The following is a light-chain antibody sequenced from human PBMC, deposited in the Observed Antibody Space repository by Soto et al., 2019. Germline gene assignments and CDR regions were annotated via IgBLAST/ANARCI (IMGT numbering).Light chain of an antibody. V-gene: IGKV1-5*03. CDR3: QQYDNYPLT. J-gene: IGKJ4*01. CDR2: QAS. CDR1: QTIRTW. Sequence: DIPMAQSPSTLSANVGDRISITCRASQTIRTWLAWYQQKPGKAPNLLIYQASTLETGVPSRFSGSGSGTEFTLTISGLQPDDFATYYCQQYDNYPLTFGGGTKVEI.